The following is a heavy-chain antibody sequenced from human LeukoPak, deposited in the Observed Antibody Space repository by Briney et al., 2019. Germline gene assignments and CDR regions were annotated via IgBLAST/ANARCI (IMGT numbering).Heavy chain of an antibody. CDR3: GRDPNGIYYYDSSFDY. Sequence: SETLCLTCTVSGYSISSGYYWGWFRQPPGKGLEWVGSIYHSVITYYNPSLKSRVTRSLDTSKNKFSLKLSYVTAADPAVYYCGRDPNGIYYYDSSFDYWGQGTLVTVSS. J-gene: IGHJ4*02. CDR2: IYHSVIT. D-gene: IGHD3-22*01. CDR1: GYSISSGYY. V-gene: IGHV4-38-2*02.